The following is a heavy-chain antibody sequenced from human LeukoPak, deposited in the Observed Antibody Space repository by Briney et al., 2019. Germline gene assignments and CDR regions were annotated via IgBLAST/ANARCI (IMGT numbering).Heavy chain of an antibody. V-gene: IGHV1-24*01. J-gene: IGHJ6*02. D-gene: IGHD3-10*01. CDR2: FDPEDGET. CDR1: GYTLTELS. CDR3: ATDRGYYGSGSHYYYGKDV. Sequence: ASVKVSCKASGYTLTELSMHWVRQAPGKGLEWMGGFDPEDGETIYGQKFQGRVTMTEDTSTDTAYMELSSLRSEDTAVYYCATDRGYYGSGSHYYYGKDVWGQGTTVTVSS.